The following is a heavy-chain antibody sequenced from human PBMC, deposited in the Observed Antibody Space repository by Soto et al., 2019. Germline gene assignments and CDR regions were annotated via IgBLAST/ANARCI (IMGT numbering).Heavy chain of an antibody. J-gene: IGHJ4*02. D-gene: IGHD3-9*01. CDR3: AKGGDITKHIYDI. V-gene: IGHV3-23*01. CDR2: ISGSDGSA. Sequence: GGSLRLSCSASGFTFRNYVMSWVRQAPGKGLEWVSSISGSDGSASYADSVKGRLTISRDESKSTLHLQMNSLRADDTAVYYCAKGGDITKHIYDIWGQGTLVTVSS. CDR1: GFTFRNYV.